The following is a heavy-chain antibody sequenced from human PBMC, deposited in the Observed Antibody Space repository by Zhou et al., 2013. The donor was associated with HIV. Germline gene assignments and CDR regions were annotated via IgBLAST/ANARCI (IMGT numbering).Heavy chain of an antibody. Sequence: QVQVVQSGAEVKKPGASVKVSCKASGYTFTGYYMHWVRQAPGQGLEWMGWINPNSGGTNYAQKFQGRVTMTRDTSISTAYMELSRLRSEDTAVYYCARDSGYCSGGSCPGDFDYWGQGTLVTVSS. J-gene: IGHJ4*02. CDR3: ARDSGYCSGGSCPGDFDY. CDR2: INPNSGGT. V-gene: IGHV1-2*02. CDR1: GYTFTGYY. D-gene: IGHD2-15*01.